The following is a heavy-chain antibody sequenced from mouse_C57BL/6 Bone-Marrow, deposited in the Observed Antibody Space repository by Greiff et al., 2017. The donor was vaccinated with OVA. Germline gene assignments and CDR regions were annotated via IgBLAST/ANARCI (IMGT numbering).Heavy chain of an antibody. CDR1: GYTFTSYG. D-gene: IGHD2-3*01. Sequence: QVHVKQSGAELARPGASVKLSCKASGYTFTSYGISWVKQRTGQGLEWIGEIYPRSGNTYYNEKFKGKATLTADKSSSTAYMELRSLTSEDSAVYFCAREGWLLRRMAMDYWGQGTSVTVSS. CDR2: IYPRSGNT. J-gene: IGHJ4*01. CDR3: AREGWLLRRMAMDY. V-gene: IGHV1-81*01.